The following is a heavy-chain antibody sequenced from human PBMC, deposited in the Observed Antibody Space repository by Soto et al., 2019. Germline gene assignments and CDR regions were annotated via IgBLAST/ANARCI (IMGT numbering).Heavy chain of an antibody. CDR3: ARDSPLATMNFDY. CDR2: ISYDGSNK. V-gene: IGHV3-30-3*01. J-gene: IGHJ4*02. D-gene: IGHD5-12*01. Sequence: GGSLRLSCAASGFTFSSYAMHWVRQAPGKGLEGVAVISYDGSNKYYADSVKGRVTISRDKSKNTQYLQMKSGRADDKAVKYNARDSPLATMNFDYWGQGTLVTVSS. CDR1: GFTFSSYA.